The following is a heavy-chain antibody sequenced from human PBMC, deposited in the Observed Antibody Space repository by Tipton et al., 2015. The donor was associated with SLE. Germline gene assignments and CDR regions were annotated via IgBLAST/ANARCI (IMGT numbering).Heavy chain of an antibody. CDR1: GDSINGYY. Sequence: TLSLTCTVSGDSINGYYWTWIRQPPGKGLEWIGYIHNSGRTNYHPSLKSRVTISVDTSKNQFSLKLNSVTAADTAVYYCARGSGRYSSSWYFFYYYMDVWGKGTTVTVSS. D-gene: IGHD6-13*01. CDR2: IHNSGRT. J-gene: IGHJ6*03. CDR3: ARGSGRYSSSWYFFYYYMDV. V-gene: IGHV4-59*12.